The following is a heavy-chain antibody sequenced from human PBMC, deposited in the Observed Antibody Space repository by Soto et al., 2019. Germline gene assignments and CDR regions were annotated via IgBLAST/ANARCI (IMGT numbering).Heavy chain of an antibody. Sequence: NLSETLSLTCTVSGGSISSYYWSWIRQPPGKGLEWIGYIYYSGSTNYNPSLKSRVTISVDTSKNQFSLKLSSVTAADTAVYYCARGMATTKEDWFDPWGQGTLVTVSS. CDR2: IYYSGST. J-gene: IGHJ5*02. CDR3: ARGMATTKEDWFDP. V-gene: IGHV4-59*01. CDR1: GGSISSYY. D-gene: IGHD5-12*01.